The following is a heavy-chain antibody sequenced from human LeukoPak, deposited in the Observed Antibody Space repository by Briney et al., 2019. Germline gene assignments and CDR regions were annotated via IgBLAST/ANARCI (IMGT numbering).Heavy chain of an antibody. Sequence: SQTLSLTCTVSGGSISSGGYYWSWIRQHPGKGLEWIGCFYNSGSTTYNPSLQSRVTISVDMSKSQVSLRLGSVAAADTAVYYCASGTHWLAFDYWGQGNLVTVSS. CDR3: ASGTHWLAFDY. CDR2: FYNSGST. CDR1: GGSISSGGYY. J-gene: IGHJ4*02. D-gene: IGHD6-19*01. V-gene: IGHV4-31*03.